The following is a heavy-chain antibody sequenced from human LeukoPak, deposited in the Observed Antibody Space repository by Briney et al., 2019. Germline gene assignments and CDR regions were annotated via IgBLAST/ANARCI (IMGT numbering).Heavy chain of an antibody. CDR2: FIPIFGTA. V-gene: IGHV1-69*13. CDR1: GGTFSSYA. D-gene: IGHD4-11*01. J-gene: IGHJ5*02. CDR3: ARDYHTDYSNFGWFDP. Sequence: ASVKVSCKASGGTFSSYAISWVRQAPGQGLEWMGGFIPIFGTANYAQKFQGRVTITADESTSTAYMELSSLRSEDTAVYYCARDYHTDYSNFGWFDPWGQGTLVTASS.